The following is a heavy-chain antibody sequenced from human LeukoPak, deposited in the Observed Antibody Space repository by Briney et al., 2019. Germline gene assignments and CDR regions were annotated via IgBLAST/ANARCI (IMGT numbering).Heavy chain of an antibody. D-gene: IGHD6-19*01. Sequence: SETLSLTCTVSGYSTSSGYYWGWIRQPPGKGLEWIGSIYHSGSTYYNPSLKSRVTISVDTSKNHFSLKLTSVTAADTAVYYCCGSGWFAGPFGYWGQGALVTVSS. CDR2: IYHSGST. V-gene: IGHV4-38-2*02. CDR3: CGSGWFAGPFGY. J-gene: IGHJ4*02. CDR1: GYSTSSGYY.